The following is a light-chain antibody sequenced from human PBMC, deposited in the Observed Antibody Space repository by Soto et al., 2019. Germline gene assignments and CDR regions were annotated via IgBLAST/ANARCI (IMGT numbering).Light chain of an antibody. CDR3: QQHNDYTAVP. V-gene: IGKV1-5*01. CDR2: DAS. CDR1: QTISSS. J-gene: IGKJ2*01. Sequence: DIQMTQSPSTLSASVGDRVTITCRASQTISSSLAWYQHKPGKAPKLLIFDASTLQTGVPSRFSGGGFGTEFTLTISGLQPDDFATYYCQQHNDYTAVPFGQGTKLEIK.